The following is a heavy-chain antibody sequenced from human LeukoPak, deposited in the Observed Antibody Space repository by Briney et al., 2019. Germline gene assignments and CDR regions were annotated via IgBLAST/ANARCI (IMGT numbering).Heavy chain of an antibody. CDR2: ISYSGST. V-gene: IGHV4-59*01. CDR1: GGSISSYY. CDR3: ARRYGGSYLDY. D-gene: IGHD1-26*01. J-gene: IGHJ4*02. Sequence: SETLSLTCTVSGGSISSYYWSWLRQPPGKGLEWIGYISYSGSTNYNPSLKSRVTISVDTSKNQFSLKLSSVTAADTAVYYCARRYGGSYLDYWGQGTLVTVS.